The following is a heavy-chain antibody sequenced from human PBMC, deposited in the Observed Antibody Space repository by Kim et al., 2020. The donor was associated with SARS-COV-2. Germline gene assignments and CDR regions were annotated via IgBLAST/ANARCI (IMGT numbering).Heavy chain of an antibody. CDR2: IYYSGST. D-gene: IGHD3-10*01. V-gene: IGHV4-59*13. CDR1: GGSISSYY. CDR3: ARDAWDYGSGGYRYYYYYGVWL. J-gene: IGHJ6*02. Sequence: SETLSLTCTVSGGSISSYYWSWIRQPPGKGLEWIGYIYYSGSTNYNPSLKSRVTISVDTSKNQFSLKLSSVTAADTAVYYCARDAWDYGSGGYRYYYYYGVWLCRPRTTVTVS.